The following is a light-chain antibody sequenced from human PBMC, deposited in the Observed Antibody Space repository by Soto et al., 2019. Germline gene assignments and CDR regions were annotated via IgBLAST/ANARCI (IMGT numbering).Light chain of an antibody. CDR3: QQYYNYPLT. Sequence: DIQMTQSPSTLSASVGDRVTITCRASQSISSWLAWYQQTPGKAPKLLIFKASTLESGVPSRFSGSGSGTEFTLTISSLQPDDFTTYYCQQYYNYPLTCGGGTKVEIK. J-gene: IGKJ4*01. V-gene: IGKV1-5*03. CDR1: QSISSW. CDR2: KAS.